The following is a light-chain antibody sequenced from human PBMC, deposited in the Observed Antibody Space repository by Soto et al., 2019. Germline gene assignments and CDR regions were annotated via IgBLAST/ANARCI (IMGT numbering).Light chain of an antibody. V-gene: IGKV2-30*02. CDR1: QSLVHSDGKTY. CDR2: QVS. CDR3: MQGTYWPPYT. Sequence: VVMTQSPLSLPVTLGQPASISCRSSQSLVHSDGKTYLNWFQQRAGQSPRRLIDQVSKRDSGVPDRFSGRGSGTDFTLMISSVEAEDVGVYYCMQGTYWPPYTFGQGTKVEIK. J-gene: IGKJ2*01.